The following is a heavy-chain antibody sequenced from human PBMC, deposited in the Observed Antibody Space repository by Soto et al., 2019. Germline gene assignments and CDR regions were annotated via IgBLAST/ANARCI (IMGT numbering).Heavy chain of an antibody. CDR1: GFTFSTYT. J-gene: IGHJ3*02. CDR3: ARSTPGNPFDI. V-gene: IGHV3-21*01. Sequence: EVQLVESGGGLVEPGGSLRLSCAASGFTFSTYTMNWVRQAPGKGLEWVSSISAGSRSIYYTDSLKGRSTVSRDNTKNSLYMHINSLKADDTAVYHCARSTPGNPFDIWGQGTMVTVSS. D-gene: IGHD3-10*01. CDR2: ISAGSRSI.